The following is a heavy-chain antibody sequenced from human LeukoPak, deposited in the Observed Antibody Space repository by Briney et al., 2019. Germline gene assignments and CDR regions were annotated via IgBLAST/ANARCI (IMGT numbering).Heavy chain of an antibody. CDR2: IYSGGST. CDR1: GFTVCSNY. Sequence: GGSLRLSCAASGFTVCSNYMSWVRQAPGKGLEWVSVIYSGGSTYYADSVKGRFTISRDNSKNTLYLQMNSLRAEDTAVYYCAKSGVGATGGEDYYYYYYMDVWGKGTTVTVSS. D-gene: IGHD1-26*01. V-gene: IGHV3-66*01. J-gene: IGHJ6*03. CDR3: AKSGVGATGGEDYYYYYYMDV.